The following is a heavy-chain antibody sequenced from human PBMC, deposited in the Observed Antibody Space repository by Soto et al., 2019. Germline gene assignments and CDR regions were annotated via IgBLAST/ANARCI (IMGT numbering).Heavy chain of an antibody. Sequence: GGSMRLSCAACGFTFSSYAMSWVRQAPGKGLEWVSAISGSGGSTYYADSVKGRFTISRDNSKSTLYLQMNSLRAEDTAVYYCAKDSSSGWYDYFDYWGQGTLVTVSS. V-gene: IGHV3-23*01. CDR2: ISGSGGST. CDR1: GFTFSSYA. CDR3: AKDSSSGWYDYFDY. D-gene: IGHD6-19*01. J-gene: IGHJ4*02.